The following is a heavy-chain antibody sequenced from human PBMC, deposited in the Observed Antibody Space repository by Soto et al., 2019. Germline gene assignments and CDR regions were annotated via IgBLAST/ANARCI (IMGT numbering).Heavy chain of an antibody. CDR1: GFTFTTYA. V-gene: IGHV3-23*01. CDR2: VTDSGGKT. J-gene: IGHJ4*02. Sequence: EVQLLESGGGLVQPGGSLRLSCAASGFTFTTYAMSWVRQAPGKGLEWVPGVTDSGGKTYYADSVKGRFTISRDNSKNTLYLQMNSLRAEDTAVYYCAKGFIVAATTPEFDYWGQGTLVTVSS. CDR3: AKGFIVAATTPEFDY. D-gene: IGHD1-26*01.